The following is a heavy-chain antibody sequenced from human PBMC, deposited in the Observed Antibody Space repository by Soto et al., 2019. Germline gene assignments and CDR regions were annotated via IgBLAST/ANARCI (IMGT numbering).Heavy chain of an antibody. CDR3: ARSPSNDPSYYYYYYMGV. Sequence: PSETLSLTCTVSGGSISSYYWSWIRQPPGKGLEWIGYIYYSGSTNYNPSLKSRVTISVDTSKNQFSLKLSSVTAADTAVYYCARSPSNDPSYYYYYYMGVWGKGTTVTVSS. CDR1: GGSISSYY. J-gene: IGHJ6*03. D-gene: IGHD2-2*01. CDR2: IYYSGST. V-gene: IGHV4-59*01.